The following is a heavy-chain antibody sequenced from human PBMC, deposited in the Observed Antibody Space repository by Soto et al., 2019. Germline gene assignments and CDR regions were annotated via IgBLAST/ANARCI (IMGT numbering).Heavy chain of an antibody. V-gene: IGHV1-69*14. Sequence: QVQLVQSGAEVKKPGSSVKVSCKTSGDIFSGYSISWVRQAPGQGLEWMGGIIPIFGTTNYAQRFHGRVTITADKSTSTVYMELYSLKSEDTAVYYGARHLGSGYGPGDYWGQGTLVTVSS. J-gene: IGHJ4*02. CDR2: IIPIFGTT. D-gene: IGHD5-12*01. CDR3: ARHLGSGYGPGDY. CDR1: GDIFSGYS.